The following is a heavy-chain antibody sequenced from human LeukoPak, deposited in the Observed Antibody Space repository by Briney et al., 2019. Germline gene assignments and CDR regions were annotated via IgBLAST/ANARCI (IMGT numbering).Heavy chain of an antibody. CDR1: GGTFSSYA. Sequence: ASVKVSCKASGGTFSSYAISWVRQAPGQGLEWMGGIIPIFGTANYAQKFQGRVTITADKSTSTAYMELSSLRSEDTAVYYCASLLIAAAGIRTGDYWGQGTLVTVSS. CDR2: IIPIFGTA. V-gene: IGHV1-69*06. J-gene: IGHJ4*02. CDR3: ASLLIAAAGIRTGDY. D-gene: IGHD6-13*01.